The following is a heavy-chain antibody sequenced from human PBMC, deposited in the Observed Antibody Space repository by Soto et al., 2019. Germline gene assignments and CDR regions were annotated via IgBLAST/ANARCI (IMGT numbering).Heavy chain of an antibody. CDR3: ARDRMSYPY. CDR1: GGSISSYY. D-gene: IGHD1-26*01. J-gene: IGHJ4*02. CDR2: IYYSGST. V-gene: IGHV4-59*01. Sequence: QVQLQESGPGLVKPSETLSLTCTVSGGSISSYYWSWIRQPPGNGLEWIGYIYYSGSTNYNPSLKSRVTISVDTSKNQFSLKLSSVTAADTAVYYCARDRMSYPYWGQGTLVTVSS.